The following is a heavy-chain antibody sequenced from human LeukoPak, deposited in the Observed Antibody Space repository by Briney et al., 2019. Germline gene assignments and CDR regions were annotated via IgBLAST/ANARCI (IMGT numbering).Heavy chain of an antibody. Sequence: ASVKVSCKASGYTFTGYYMHWVRQAPGQGLEWMGWINPNSGGTNYAQKFQGRVTITRNTSIGTAYMELSSLRSEDTAVYYCARVIAVAGTRAFDIWGQGTMVTVSS. V-gene: IGHV1-2*02. J-gene: IGHJ3*02. CDR2: INPNSGGT. CDR1: GYTFTGYY. CDR3: ARVIAVAGTRAFDI. D-gene: IGHD6-19*01.